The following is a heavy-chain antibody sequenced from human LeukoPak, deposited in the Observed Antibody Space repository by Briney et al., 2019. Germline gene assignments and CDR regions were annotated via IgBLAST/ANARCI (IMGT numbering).Heavy chain of an antibody. Sequence: SETLSLTCTVSGGSISSGNYYWSWIRQPPGKGLEWIGEINHSRSTNYNPSLKSRVTISVDTSKNQFSLKLSSVTAADTAVYFCARAADYGDSNFDYWGQGTLVTVSS. D-gene: IGHD4-17*01. V-gene: IGHV4-39*07. CDR3: ARAADYGDSNFDY. J-gene: IGHJ4*02. CDR2: INHSRST. CDR1: GGSISSGNYY.